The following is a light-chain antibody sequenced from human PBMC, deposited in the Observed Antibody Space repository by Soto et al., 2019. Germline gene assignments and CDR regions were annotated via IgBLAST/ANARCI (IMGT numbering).Light chain of an antibody. CDR3: QLYNTI. CDR2: RAS. CDR1: QSISSW. Sequence: DIQMTQSPSTLSASVGDRVTITCRASQSISSWLAWYQQKPGKAPKLLIYRASSLQIGVPSRFSGSGSGTEFTLTISSLQPDDFATYYCQLYNTIFGQGTKVDIK. V-gene: IGKV1-5*03. J-gene: IGKJ1*01.